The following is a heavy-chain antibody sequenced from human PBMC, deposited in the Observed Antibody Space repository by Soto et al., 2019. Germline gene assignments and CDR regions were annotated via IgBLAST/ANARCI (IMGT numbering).Heavy chain of an antibody. J-gene: IGHJ4*02. Sequence: SVKVSCKASGYTFTTYEINWLRQATGQRLERMGWMNPNSVNTGYAQKFQGRVKMARNTSISTAYMELSSLRSEVTAVYYCASALDEKLYYWDQGTLVTVSS. CDR2: MNPNSVNT. D-gene: IGHD1-1*01. V-gene: IGHV1-8*01. CDR3: ASALDEKLYY. CDR1: GYTFTTYE.